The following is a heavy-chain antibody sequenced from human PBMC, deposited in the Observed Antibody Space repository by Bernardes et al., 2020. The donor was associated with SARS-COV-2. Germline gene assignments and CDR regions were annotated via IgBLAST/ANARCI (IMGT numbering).Heavy chain of an antibody. V-gene: IGHV3-7*03. CDR3: ARDFPTLRYQLMVYSVPNPSDYYGMDV. D-gene: IGHD2-8*01. Sequence: GRSLRLSCAASGFIFRKYCMSWVRQAPGKGLEWVANIKQDGGEKYYVDSVKGRFTISRENARDSLYLQMNSLRAEDTAVYYCARDFPTLRYQLMVYSVPNPSDYYGMDVWGQGTTVTVSS. CDR2: IKQDGGEK. J-gene: IGHJ6*02. CDR1: GFIFRKYC.